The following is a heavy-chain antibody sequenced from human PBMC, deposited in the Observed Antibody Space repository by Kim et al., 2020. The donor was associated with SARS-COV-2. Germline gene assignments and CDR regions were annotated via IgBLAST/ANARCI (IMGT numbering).Heavy chain of an antibody. CDR3: AKDLGWFGELLPSGDY. J-gene: IGHJ4*02. V-gene: IGHV3-30*18. Sequence: GGSLRLSCAASGFTFSSYGMHWVRQAPGKGLEWVAVISYDGSNKYYADSVKGRFTISRDNSKNTLYLQMNSLRAEDTAVYYCAKDLGWFGELLPSGDYWGQGTLVTVSS. CDR1: GFTFSSYG. CDR2: ISYDGSNK. D-gene: IGHD3-10*01.